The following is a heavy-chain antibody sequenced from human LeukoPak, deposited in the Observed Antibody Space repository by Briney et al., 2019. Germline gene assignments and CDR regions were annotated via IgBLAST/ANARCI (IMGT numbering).Heavy chain of an antibody. CDR3: ARRGIWDLQIGNWFDP. CDR1: GGSISSNY. D-gene: IGHD3-16*01. J-gene: IGHJ5*02. CDR2: IYNSGST. Sequence: SETLSLTCTVSGGSISSNYWSWIRQPPGKGLEWIGYIYNSGSTSYNPSLKSRATISGDTSKNQFSLKLNSVTAADTAVYYCARRGIWDLQIGNWFDPWGQGILVTVSS. V-gene: IGHV4-59*08.